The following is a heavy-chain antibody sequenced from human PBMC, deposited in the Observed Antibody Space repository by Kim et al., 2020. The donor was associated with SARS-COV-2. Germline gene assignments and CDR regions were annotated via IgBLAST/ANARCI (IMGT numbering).Heavy chain of an antibody. J-gene: IGHJ4*02. CDR1: GFTFSGST. CDR2: IRSQTNRYAT. D-gene: IGHD2-15*01. Sequence: GGSLRLSCAASGFTFSGSTMHWVRQASGKGLEWVGRIRSQTNRYATAYAASVRGRFTISRDESKNTAYLQMNALRVEDTAVYYCSGRPTHATWGYWGKGT. CDR3: SGRPTHATWGY. V-gene: IGHV3-73*01.